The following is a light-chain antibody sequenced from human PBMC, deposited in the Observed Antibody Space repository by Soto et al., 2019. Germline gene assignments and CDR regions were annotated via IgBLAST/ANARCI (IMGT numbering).Light chain of an antibody. J-gene: IGLJ2*01. CDR3: TSYTSSSTLV. CDR1: SSDIGSFTF. Sequence: QSALTQPASVSGSPGQSITISCTGTSSDIGSFTFVSWYQQHPGKVPKLMIYDVSNRPSGVSDRFSGSKSGNTASLTISGLQAEDEADYYCTSYTSSSTLVFGGGTKVTVL. CDR2: DVS. V-gene: IGLV2-14*03.